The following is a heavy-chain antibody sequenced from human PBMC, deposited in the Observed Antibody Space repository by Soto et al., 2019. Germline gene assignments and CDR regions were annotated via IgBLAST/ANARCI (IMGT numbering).Heavy chain of an antibody. CDR1: GFTFRTYG. V-gene: IGHV3-33*01. Sequence: VQLVESGGGVVQPGRSLRLSCAASGFTFRTYGMYWVRQAPGKGLEWVAVIWYDASNKYYADSVKGRFTISRDNSENTAYLEMNRLRAEDTAVYYCARGRVDGGELDLWGQGTLVTVSS. CDR2: IWYDASNK. J-gene: IGHJ4*02. D-gene: IGHD1-26*01. CDR3: ARGRVDGGELDL.